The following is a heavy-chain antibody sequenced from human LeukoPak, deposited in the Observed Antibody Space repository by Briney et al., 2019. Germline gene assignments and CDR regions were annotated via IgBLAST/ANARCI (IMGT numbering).Heavy chain of an antibody. V-gene: IGHV3-53*01. CDR2: IYSGGNT. CDR3: ARDWAYGSGSYRGY. CDR1: GFSVSSNY. Sequence: GGSLRLSCVASGFSVSSNYMSWVRQAPGEGLEWVSVIYSGGNTYYADSVKGRFTISRDNSKNTVYLQMNSLRADDTAVYYRARDWAYGSGSYRGYWGQGTLVTVSS. J-gene: IGHJ4*02. D-gene: IGHD3-10*01.